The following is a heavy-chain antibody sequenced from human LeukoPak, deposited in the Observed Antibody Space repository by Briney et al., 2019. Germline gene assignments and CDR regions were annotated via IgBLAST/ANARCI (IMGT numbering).Heavy chain of an antibody. CDR3: ARVVVQWQPYYYYMDV. V-gene: IGHV1-18*01. CDR2: ISAYNGNT. Sequence: ASVRVSCKASGYTFTSYGISWVRQAPGQGLEWMGWISAYNGNTNYAQKLQGRVPMTTDTSTSTAYMELRSLRSDDTAVYYCARVVVQWQPYYYYMDVWGKGTTVTVSS. CDR1: GYTFTSYG. J-gene: IGHJ6*03. D-gene: IGHD6-19*01.